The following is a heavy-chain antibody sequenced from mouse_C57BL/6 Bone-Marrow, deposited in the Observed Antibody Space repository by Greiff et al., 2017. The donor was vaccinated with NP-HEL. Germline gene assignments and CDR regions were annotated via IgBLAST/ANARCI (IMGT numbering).Heavy chain of an antibody. V-gene: IGHV1-82*01. CDR1: GYAFSSSW. Sequence: QVQLQQSGPELVKPGASVKISCKASGYAFSSSWMNWVKQRPGKGLEWIGRIYPGDGDTNYNGKFKGKATLTADKSSSTAYMQLSSLTSEDSAVYFCARSPTDYAMDYWGQGTSVTVSS. CDR2: IYPGDGDT. CDR3: ARSPTDYAMDY. D-gene: IGHD1-1*01. J-gene: IGHJ4*01.